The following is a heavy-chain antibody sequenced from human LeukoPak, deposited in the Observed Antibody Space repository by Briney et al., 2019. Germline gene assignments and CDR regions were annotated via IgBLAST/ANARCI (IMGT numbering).Heavy chain of an antibody. CDR2: INSDGTST. D-gene: IGHD1-26*01. V-gene: IGHV3-74*01. CDR3: ARDSPISSGSDFFYY. Sequence: GGSLRHSRAASGFPSSSYLMHWVRQAPGKGLVWVSRINSDGTSTNYADSVKGRFTISRDNAKNTLYLQMNSLRAEDTAVYYCARDSPISSGSDFFYYSGQGDLFTVSS. J-gene: IGHJ4*02. CDR1: GFPSSSYL.